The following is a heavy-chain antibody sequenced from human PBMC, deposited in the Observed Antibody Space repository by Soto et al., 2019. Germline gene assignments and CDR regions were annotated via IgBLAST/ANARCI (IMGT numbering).Heavy chain of an antibody. J-gene: IGHJ4*02. CDR1: GITLSDNY. V-gene: IGHV3-11*01. CDR3: ASGKWSLDY. Sequence: QVHLVASGGGLVKPGGSLRLSCVASGITLSDNYMTWIRQDPGKGLEWLSYISNSDYTTYYADSVKGRFTISRDNAKNSLYLQLNGLRVEDTAVYYCASGKWSLDYWGQGILVTVSS. D-gene: IGHD2-8*01. CDR2: ISNSDYTT.